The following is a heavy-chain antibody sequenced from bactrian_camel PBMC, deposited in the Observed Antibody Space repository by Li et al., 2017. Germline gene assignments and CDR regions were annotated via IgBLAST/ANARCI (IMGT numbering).Heavy chain of an antibody. CDR2: ISSGGGST. CDR3: ARALGGGNYYTGEYNY. D-gene: IGHD2*01. Sequence: QLVESGGDLVQPGGSLRLSCAASGFTFSNYDMSWVRQAPGKGLEWVSTISSGGGSTYYADSVKGRFTISRDNAKNMLYLQMNNLKSEDTALYYCARALGGGNYYTGEYNYWGQGTQVTVS. CDR1: GFTFSNYD. J-gene: IGHJ4*01. V-gene: IGHV3S40*01.